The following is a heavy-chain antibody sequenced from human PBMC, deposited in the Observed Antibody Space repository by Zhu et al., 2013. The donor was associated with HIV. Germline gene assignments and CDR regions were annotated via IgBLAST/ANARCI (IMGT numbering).Heavy chain of an antibody. Sequence: QVQLVQSGAEVKKPGASVKVSCKASGYTFTSYDINWVRQATGQGLEWMGWMNPNSGNTGYAQKFQGRVTMTRNTSISTAYMELSSLRSEDTAVYYCARDNHPTRRPSYYYGMDVWAEGTDGHRLL. CDR2: MNPNSGNT. CDR3: ARDNHPTRRPSYYYGMDV. CDR1: GYTFTSYD. J-gene: IGHJ6*04. V-gene: IGHV1-8*01.